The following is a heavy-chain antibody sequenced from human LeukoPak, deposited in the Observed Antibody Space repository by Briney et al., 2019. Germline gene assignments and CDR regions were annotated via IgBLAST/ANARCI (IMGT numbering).Heavy chain of an antibody. V-gene: IGHV4-4*02. CDR3: ACTTTVTTKLNY. D-gene: IGHD4-17*01. Sequence: SGTLSLTCAVSGDSISSDNWWSWVRQPPGKGLEWIGEIYHSGSTSYNPSLKSRVTIEVDKSNNQFSLKLSSVTAADTALYYCACTTTVTTKLNYWGQGILVTVSS. CDR1: GDSISSDNW. CDR2: IYHSGST. J-gene: IGHJ4*02.